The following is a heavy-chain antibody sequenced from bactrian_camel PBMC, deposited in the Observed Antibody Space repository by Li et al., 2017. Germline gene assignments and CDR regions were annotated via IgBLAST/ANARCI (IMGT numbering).Heavy chain of an antibody. Sequence: VQLVESGGGSVQAGGSLRLSCVASGYTSSNYCMGWLRQAPGKERELVAGIDLVSSTTYADSVKGRFTISRDSAKNTVYLQMNNLQPEDTATYYCAEGRGSHGEHCYSLNYWGQGTQVTVS. CDR3: AEGRGSHGEHCYSLNY. D-gene: IGHD6*01. CDR1: GYTSSNYC. CDR2: IDLVSST. V-gene: IGHV3S67*01. J-gene: IGHJ4*01.